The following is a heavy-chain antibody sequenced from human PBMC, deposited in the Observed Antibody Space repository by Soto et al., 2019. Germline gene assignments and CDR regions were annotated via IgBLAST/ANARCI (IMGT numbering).Heavy chain of an antibody. J-gene: IGHJ4*02. Sequence: SETLSLTCAVSGASVSSTKWWSWVRQSPGKGLEWIGEIHHSETTNYNPSLKSRVTISRDNSKNTLYLQMSSLRAEDTAVYYCARVHSSSYHYFDYWGQGTLVTVSS. D-gene: IGHD6-13*01. CDR3: ARVHSSSYHYFDY. CDR1: GASVSSTKW. V-gene: IGHV4-4*02. CDR2: IHHSETT.